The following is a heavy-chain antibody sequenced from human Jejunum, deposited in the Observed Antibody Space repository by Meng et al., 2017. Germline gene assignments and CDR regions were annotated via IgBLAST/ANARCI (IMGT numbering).Heavy chain of an antibody. Sequence: QVQLGGPWGGLGKPGVSLRLSCSAFGFSFSDFYITWIRQAPGKGLEWVAYISGRSSAIYYADSVRGRFTISRDNAKNSVYLQMNSLRAEDTAVYYCARDHLPFGWFDPWGQGTLVTVSS. D-gene: IGHD3-16*01. CDR3: ARDHLPFGWFDP. J-gene: IGHJ5*02. CDR2: ISGRSSAI. CDR1: GFSFSDFY. V-gene: IGHV3-11*01.